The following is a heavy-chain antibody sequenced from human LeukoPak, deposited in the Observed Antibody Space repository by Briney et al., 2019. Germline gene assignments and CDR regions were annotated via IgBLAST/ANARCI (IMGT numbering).Heavy chain of an antibody. CDR1: GFTFSSYS. CDR3: ARALSQYSGSYDGGFDY. Sequence: NPGGSLRLSCAASGFTFSSYSMNWVRQAPGKGLEWVSSISSSSSYIYYADSVKGRFTISRDNAKNSLYLQMNSLRAEDAAVYYCARALSQYSGSYDGGFDYWGQGTLVTVSS. CDR2: ISSSSSYI. D-gene: IGHD1-26*01. J-gene: IGHJ4*02. V-gene: IGHV3-21*01.